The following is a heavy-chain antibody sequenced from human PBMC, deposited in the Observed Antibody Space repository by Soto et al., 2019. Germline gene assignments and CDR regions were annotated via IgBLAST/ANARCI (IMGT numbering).Heavy chain of an antibody. J-gene: IGHJ6*02. Sequence: SVKVSCKASGGTFSSYAISWVRQAPGQGLEWMGGIIPIFGTANYAQKFQGRVTTTADESTSTAYMELSSLRSEDTAVYYCARKIEESAWLIYGMDVWGQGTTVTVSS. V-gene: IGHV1-69*13. D-gene: IGHD5-12*01. CDR2: IIPIFGTA. CDR1: GGTFSSYA. CDR3: ARKIEESAWLIYGMDV.